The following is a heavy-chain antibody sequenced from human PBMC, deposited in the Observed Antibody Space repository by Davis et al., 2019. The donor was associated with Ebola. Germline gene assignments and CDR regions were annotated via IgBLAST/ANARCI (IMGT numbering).Heavy chain of an antibody. D-gene: IGHD5-12*01. Sequence: SETLSLTCTVSGGSISSSSYYWGWIRQPPGKGLEWIGSIYYSGSTYYNPSLKSRVTISVDTSKNQFSLKLSSVTAADTAVYYCAKGDSGYDWPYGMDVWGQGTTVTVSS. CDR3: AKGDSGYDWPYGMDV. CDR2: IYYSGST. CDR1: GGSISSSSYY. V-gene: IGHV4-39*01. J-gene: IGHJ6*02.